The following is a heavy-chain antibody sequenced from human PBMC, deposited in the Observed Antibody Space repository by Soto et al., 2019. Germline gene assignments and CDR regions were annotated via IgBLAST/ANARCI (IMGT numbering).Heavy chain of an antibody. CDR3: ARRYGGNLDY. J-gene: IGHJ4*02. Sequence: QVQLQESGPGLGKPSEPLSLTSPVSGGSISSYTWSWIRQPPGKGLEWIGYIYYSGSTNYNPSLKSRVTISVDTSKNQFSLKLSSATAADTAVYYCARRYGGNLDYWGQGTLVTVSS. CDR1: GGSISSYT. D-gene: IGHD1-1*01. V-gene: IGHV4-59*08. CDR2: IYYSGST.